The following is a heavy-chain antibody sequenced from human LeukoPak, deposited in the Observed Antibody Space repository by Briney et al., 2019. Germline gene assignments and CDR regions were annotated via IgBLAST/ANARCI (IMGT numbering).Heavy chain of an antibody. V-gene: IGHV1-8*03. CDR2: MNPNSGNT. CDR1: GYTFTSYD. Sequence: ASVKVSCKASGYTFTSYDINWVRQATGQGLEWMGWMNPNSGNTGYAQKFQGRVTITRNTSISTAYMELSSLRSEDTAVYYCARGRSGWLVLAYYFDYWGQGTLVTVSS. J-gene: IGHJ4*02. CDR3: ARGRSGWLVLAYYFDY. D-gene: IGHD6-19*01.